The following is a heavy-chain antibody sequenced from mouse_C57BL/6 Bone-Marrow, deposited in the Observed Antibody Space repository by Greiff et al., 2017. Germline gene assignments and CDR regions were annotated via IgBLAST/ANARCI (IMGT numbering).Heavy chain of an antibody. Sequence: EVQGVESGGGLVQPGGSLKLSCAASGFTFSDYYMYWVRQTPGKRLEWVAYISNGGGSTYYPDTVKGRFTISRDNAKNTLYLQMSSLKSEDTAMYYCTRFYDYDRGFDYWGQGTTLTVSS. V-gene: IGHV5-12*01. CDR3: TRFYDYDRGFDY. J-gene: IGHJ2*01. CDR1: GFTFSDYY. D-gene: IGHD2-4*01. CDR2: ISNGGGST.